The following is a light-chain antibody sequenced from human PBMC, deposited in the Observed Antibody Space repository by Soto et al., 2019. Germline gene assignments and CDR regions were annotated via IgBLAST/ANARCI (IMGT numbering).Light chain of an antibody. V-gene: IGLV2-14*01. CDR3: SSYTSSSTLVF. Sequence: QSALTQPASVSGSPGQSITISCTGTSSDVGGYNYVSWYQQHPGKAPKLMIYDVRDRPSGVSNLFSGAKSGNTASLTISGLQAEDEADYYCSSYTSSSTLVFFGTGTKLTVL. CDR2: DVR. CDR1: SSDVGGYNY. J-gene: IGLJ1*01.